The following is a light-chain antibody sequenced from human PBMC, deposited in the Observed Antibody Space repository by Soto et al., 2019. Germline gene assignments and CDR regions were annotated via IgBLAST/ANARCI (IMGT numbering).Light chain of an antibody. CDR1: QGIRSD. CDR3: LQDYTYPRT. Sequence: AIQMTQSPSSLSASVGDRVTITCRASQGIRSDLAWYQKKSGKAPKLLIYAASSLQSGVPSRLSGSGSGSDFTLTISSLQPEDFATYYCLQDYTYPRTFGQGTSVEI. CDR2: AAS. V-gene: IGKV1-6*01. J-gene: IGKJ1*01.